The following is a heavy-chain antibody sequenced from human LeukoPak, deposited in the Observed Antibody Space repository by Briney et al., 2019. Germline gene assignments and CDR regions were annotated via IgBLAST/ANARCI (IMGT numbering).Heavy chain of an antibody. V-gene: IGHV3-66*02. J-gene: IGHJ4*02. Sequence: PGGSLRLSCAASGFSVSSNYMNWVRQAPGKGLVWVLAIYTGGTTYYADSVKGRFTISRDNSKNTLYLQMNSLRAEDTAVYYCARDKLGSGYSSDFDYWGQGTLVTVSS. D-gene: IGHD6-19*01. CDR1: GFSVSSNY. CDR2: IYTGGTT. CDR3: ARDKLGSGYSSDFDY.